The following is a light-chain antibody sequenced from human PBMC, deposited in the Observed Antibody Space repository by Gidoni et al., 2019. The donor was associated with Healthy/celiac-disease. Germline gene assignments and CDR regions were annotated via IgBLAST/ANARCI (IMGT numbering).Light chain of an antibody. V-gene: IGLV2-14*01. CDR1: SSDVGGYNY. J-gene: IGLJ1*01. CDR2: EVS. Sequence: QSDLTQPASVSGSPGQSITISCTGTSSDVGGYNYVSWYQQHQGKAPKLMIYEVSNRPSGVSNRFSGSNSGNTASLTISGLQAEDEADYYCSSYTSSSTYVFGTGTKVTVL. CDR3: SSYTSSSTYV.